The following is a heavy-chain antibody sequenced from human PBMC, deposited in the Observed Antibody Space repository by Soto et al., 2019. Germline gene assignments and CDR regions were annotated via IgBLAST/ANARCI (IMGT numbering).Heavy chain of an antibody. V-gene: IGHV3-30-3*01. CDR3: ARALYSSSWLVRGDYYYYGMDV. J-gene: IGHJ6*02. D-gene: IGHD6-13*01. CDR1: GFTFSSYA. Sequence: QVQLVESGGGVVQPGRSLRLSCAASGFTFSSYAMHWVRQAPGKGLEWVAVISYDGSNKYYADSVKGRFTISRDNSKNTLYLQMNSLRAEDTAVHYCARALYSSSWLVRGDYYYYGMDVWGQGTTVTVSS. CDR2: ISYDGSNK.